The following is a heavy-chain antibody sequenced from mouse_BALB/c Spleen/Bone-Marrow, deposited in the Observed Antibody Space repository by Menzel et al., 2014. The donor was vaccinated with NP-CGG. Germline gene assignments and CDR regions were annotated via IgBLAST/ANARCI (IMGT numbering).Heavy chain of an antibody. V-gene: IGHV1-9*01. CDR2: ISPGSGST. Sequence: QLQQSGAELMKPGASVKISCKATGYTFSNYWIEWIKQRPGHGLEWIGEISPGSGSTDYNENFKVKATFTADTSSNTAYMQLSSLTSEDSAVYYCARVIYWYFDVWGAGTTVTVSS. CDR1: GYTFSNYW. CDR3: ARVIYWYFDV. J-gene: IGHJ1*01.